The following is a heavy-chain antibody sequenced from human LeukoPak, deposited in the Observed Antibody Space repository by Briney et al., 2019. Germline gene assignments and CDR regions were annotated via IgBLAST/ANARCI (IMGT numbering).Heavy chain of an antibody. CDR2: IHYSGSN. Sequence: SYTLSLTCTVSGGSITSYYWSWIRQPPGKGLEWMANIHYSGSNNYNPSLKSRITTSVDTSKNQSSLNLSSVTAADTAVYYCVRVGHLAAVGTYDYWGQGTSVTVFS. CDR3: VRVGHLAAVGTYDY. D-gene: IGHD6-13*01. CDR1: GGSITSYY. J-gene: IGHJ4*02. V-gene: IGHV4-59*08.